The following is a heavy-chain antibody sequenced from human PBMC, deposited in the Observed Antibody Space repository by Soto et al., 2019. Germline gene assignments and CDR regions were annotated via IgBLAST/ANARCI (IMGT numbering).Heavy chain of an antibody. J-gene: IGHJ4*02. CDR2: IWYDGSNK. V-gene: IGHV3-33*01. CDR3: ARDLRRYNWNELGDY. CDR1: GFTFSSYG. D-gene: IGHD1-20*01. Sequence: QVQLVESGGGVVQPGRSLRLSCAASGFTFSSYGMHWVRQAPGKGLEWVAVIWYDGSNKYYADSVKGRFTISRDNSKNTLYLQMNSLRGEDTAVYYCARDLRRYNWNELGDYWGQGTLVTVYS.